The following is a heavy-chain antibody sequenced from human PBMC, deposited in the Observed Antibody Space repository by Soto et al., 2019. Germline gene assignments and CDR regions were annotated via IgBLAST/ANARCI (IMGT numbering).Heavy chain of an antibody. J-gene: IGHJ4*02. CDR3: ARGSIVGASGDY. D-gene: IGHD1-26*01. V-gene: IGHV3-7*04. CDR2: VKQDGSEK. Sequence: EVQLVESGGGLVQPGGSLRLSCAASGFTFSSYWMSWVRQAPGKGLEWVANVKQDGSEKYYVDSVKGRFTISRDNAKNSLYRQMNSLRAEDTAVYYCARGSIVGASGDYWGQGTLVTVSS. CDR1: GFTFSSYW.